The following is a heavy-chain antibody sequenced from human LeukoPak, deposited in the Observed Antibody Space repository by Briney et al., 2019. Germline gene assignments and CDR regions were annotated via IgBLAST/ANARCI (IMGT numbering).Heavy chain of an antibody. D-gene: IGHD6-13*01. J-gene: IGHJ4*02. CDR2: ISSSSSYI. Sequence: GGSLRLSCAASGFTFSSYSMNWVRQAPGKGLEWVSSISSSSSYIYYADSVKGRFTISRDNAKNSLYLQMNSLRAEDTAVYYCAKVGESSSWYLFDYWGQGTLVTVSS. CDR3: AKVGESSSWYLFDY. CDR1: GFTFSSYS. V-gene: IGHV3-21*01.